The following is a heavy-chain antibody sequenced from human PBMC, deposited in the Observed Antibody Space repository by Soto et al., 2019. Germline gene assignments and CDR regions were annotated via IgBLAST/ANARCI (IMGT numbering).Heavy chain of an antibody. CDR1: GFTFSSDA. D-gene: IGHD4-17*01. CDR3: AKSTTVINAFDI. CDR2: ISGSGGST. Sequence: GGSLILSCAASGFTFSSDAMSWVRQAPGKGLEWVSAISGSGGSTYYADSVKGRFTISRDNSKNTLYLQMNSLRAEDTAVYYCAKSTTVINAFDIWGQGTMVSVSS. V-gene: IGHV3-23*01. J-gene: IGHJ3*02.